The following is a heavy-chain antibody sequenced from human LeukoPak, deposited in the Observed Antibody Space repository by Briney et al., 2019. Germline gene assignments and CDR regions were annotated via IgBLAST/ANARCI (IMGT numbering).Heavy chain of an antibody. CDR2: ISSSSSYT. CDR3: ARDRSRGYHGSGSYYEGAFDI. D-gene: IGHD3-10*01. Sequence: PGGSLRLSCAASGFTFSDYYMSWIRQAPGKGLEWVSYISSSSSYTNYADSVKGRFTISRDNAKNSLYLQMNSLRAEDTAVYYCARDRSRGYHGSGSYYEGAFDIWGQGTMVTVSS. CDR1: GFTFSDYY. V-gene: IGHV3-11*06. J-gene: IGHJ3*02.